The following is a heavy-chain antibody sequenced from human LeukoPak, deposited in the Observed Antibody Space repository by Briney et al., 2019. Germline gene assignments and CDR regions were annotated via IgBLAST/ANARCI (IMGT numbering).Heavy chain of an antibody. V-gene: IGHV3-30*14. Sequence: GGSLRLSCAASGFTFSSNTMHWVRQAPGKGLEWVAVILYDGSNKYYADSVKGRFTISRDNSKNTLYLQMNSLRAEDTAVYYCARGGSGWSFYYYYGMDVWGQGTTVTVSS. D-gene: IGHD6-19*01. CDR1: GFTFSSNT. J-gene: IGHJ6*02. CDR3: ARGGSGWSFYYYYGMDV. CDR2: ILYDGSNK.